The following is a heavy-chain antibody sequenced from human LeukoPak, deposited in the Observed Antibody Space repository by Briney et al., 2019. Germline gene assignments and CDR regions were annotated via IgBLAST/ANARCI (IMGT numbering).Heavy chain of an antibody. V-gene: IGHV3-30*03. CDR2: ISYDGNTK. CDR1: GFIFRTYA. J-gene: IGHJ3*02. CDR3: ARDPKGGFSYGWGAFDI. D-gene: IGHD5-18*01. Sequence: GGSLRLSCAASGFIFRTYAMHWVRPAPGKGPEWVAVISYDGNTKYNADSVKGRFIISRDNSKNTLYLQMNSLRGEDTAVYYCARDPKGGFSYGWGAFDIWGQGTMVTVSS.